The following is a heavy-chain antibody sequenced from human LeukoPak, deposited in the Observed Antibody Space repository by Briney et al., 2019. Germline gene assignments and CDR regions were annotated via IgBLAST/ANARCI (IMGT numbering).Heavy chain of an antibody. D-gene: IGHD3-10*01. CDR2: ISYSGST. Sequence: SETLSLTCTVFGGSISSYYWSWIRQPPGRGLEWLGHISYSGSTSYNPSLKSRVTISLGTSRNQFSLKLTSVTAADTAVYYCARHGSGSSLALYPWGQGTLVTVSS. CDR1: GGSISSYY. V-gene: IGHV4-59*08. CDR3: ARHGSGSSLALYP. J-gene: IGHJ5*02.